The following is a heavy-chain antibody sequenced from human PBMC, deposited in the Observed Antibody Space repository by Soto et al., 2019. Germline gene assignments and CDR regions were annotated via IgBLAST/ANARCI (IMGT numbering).Heavy chain of an antibody. V-gene: IGHV1-3*01. D-gene: IGHD2-21*02. J-gene: IGHJ4*02. CDR2: INPGNGDT. Sequence: ASVKVSCKASGYTFTRYAMHWVRQAPGQRPDWMGCINPGNGDTKYSEKLQGRVTFTRDTSATTIYMELSSLRSEDTALYYCARNSYISGDDDSYYFDYWGQGTPVTVSS. CDR1: GYTFTRYA. CDR3: ARNSYISGDDDSYYFDY.